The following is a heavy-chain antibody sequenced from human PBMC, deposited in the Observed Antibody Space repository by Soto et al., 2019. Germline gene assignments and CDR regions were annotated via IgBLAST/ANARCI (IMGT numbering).Heavy chain of an antibody. J-gene: IGHJ6*02. CDR3: ARVEAVAGLYNYHGLDV. D-gene: IGHD6-19*01. V-gene: IGHV1-69*12. CDR2: IVPMFGTT. Sequence: QVQLVQSGAEVKKPGSSVKVSCKVSGGTFSNYAIDWVRLAPGHGLEWMGGIVPMFGTTYYTQKFHGKTTIIADDSTTTAYLEMSSLRSEDTAIYYCARVEAVAGLYNYHGLDVWGQGTAVTVSS. CDR1: GGTFSNYA.